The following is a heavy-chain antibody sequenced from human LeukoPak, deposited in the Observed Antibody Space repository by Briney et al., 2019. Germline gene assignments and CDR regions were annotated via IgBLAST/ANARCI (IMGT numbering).Heavy chain of an antibody. CDR2: INHSGST. J-gene: IGHJ4*02. Sequence: SETLSLTCAVYGGSFSGYYWSWIRQPPGKGLEWIGEINHSGSTNYNPSLKSRVTISVDTSKNQFSLKLSSVTAADTAVYYCARSRDFDYWGQGTLVTVSS. CDR3: ARSRDFDY. CDR1: GGSFSGYY. V-gene: IGHV4-34*01.